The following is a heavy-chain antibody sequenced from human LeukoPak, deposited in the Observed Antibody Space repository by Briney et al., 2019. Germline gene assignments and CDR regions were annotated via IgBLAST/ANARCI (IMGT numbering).Heavy chain of an antibody. D-gene: IGHD4-17*01. CDR3: ARDTDYGDYVMDY. CDR2: MNPNSGNT. CDR1: GYTFTSYD. Sequence: ASVKVSCKASGYTFTSYDINWVRQATGQGLEWMGWMNPNSGNTGYAQKFQGRVTITRNTSISTAYMELSSLRSDDTAVYYCARDTDYGDYVMDYWGQGTLVTVSS. V-gene: IGHV1-8*03. J-gene: IGHJ4*02.